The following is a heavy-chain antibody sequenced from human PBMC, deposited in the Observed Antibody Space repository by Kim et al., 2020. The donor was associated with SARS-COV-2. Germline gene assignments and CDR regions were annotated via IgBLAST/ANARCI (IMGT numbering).Heavy chain of an antibody. D-gene: IGHD5-12*01. Sequence: VKGRFTISRHNSKNTLYLQMNSLRAEDTAVYYCARDSGSLSYYYYYGMDVWGQGTTVTVSS. J-gene: IGHJ6*02. CDR3: ARDSGSLSYYYYYGMDV. V-gene: IGHV3-53*04.